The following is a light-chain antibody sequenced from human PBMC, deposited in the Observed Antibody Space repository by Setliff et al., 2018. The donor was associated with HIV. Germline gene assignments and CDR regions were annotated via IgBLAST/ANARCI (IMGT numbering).Light chain of an antibody. CDR1: SSDVGGYNY. Sequence: QSALTQPASVSGSPGQSITISCTGTSSDVGGYNYVSWYQQHPGKVPKLMIYDVSNRPSGVSNRFSGSKSGNTASLTISGLQAEDEADYYCSSYTGTYTYVFATGTKVTVL. J-gene: IGLJ1*01. CDR3: SSYTGTYTYV. CDR2: DVS. V-gene: IGLV2-14*03.